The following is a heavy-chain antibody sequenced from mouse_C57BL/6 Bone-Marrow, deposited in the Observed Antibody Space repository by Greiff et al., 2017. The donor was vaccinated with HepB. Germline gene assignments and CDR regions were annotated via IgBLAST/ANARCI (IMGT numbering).Heavy chain of an antibody. CDR3: ARTAQSSRRYFDY. Sequence: QVQLQQPGTELVKPGASVKLFCKASGYTFTSYWMHRVKQRPGQGLEWIGNINPSNGGTNYNEKFKSKATLTVDKSSSTAYMQLSSLTSEDSAVYYCARTAQSSRRYFDYWGQGTTLTVSS. CDR2: INPSNGGT. CDR1: GYTFTSYW. V-gene: IGHV1-53*01. J-gene: IGHJ2*01. D-gene: IGHD3-2*02.